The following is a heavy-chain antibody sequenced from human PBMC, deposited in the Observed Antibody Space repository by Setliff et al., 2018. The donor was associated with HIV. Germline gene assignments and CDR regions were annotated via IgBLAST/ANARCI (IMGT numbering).Heavy chain of an antibody. CDR2: ISGSGITT. V-gene: IGHV3-23*01. J-gene: IGHJ4*02. D-gene: IGHD3-10*02. Sequence: GGSLRLSCAASGFTFSNYAMAWVRQAPGKGLEWVSGISGSGITTYYAESVKGRFTISRDNSDNTLYLQMNSLTAEDTAVYYCARENYYVTEYWGQGTLVTVSS. CDR3: ARENYYVTEY. CDR1: GFTFSNYA.